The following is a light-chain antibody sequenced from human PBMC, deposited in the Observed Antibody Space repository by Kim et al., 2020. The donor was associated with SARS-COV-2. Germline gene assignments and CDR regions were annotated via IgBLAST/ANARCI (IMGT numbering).Light chain of an antibody. Sequence: SPGEGATLSCRASQSVSSVYLAWYQQKAGQAPRLLLYGASSRATGIPDRFSGSGSGTEFSLTISRLEPEDFAVYYCQQYLTSPLTFGGGTKVDIK. CDR1: QSVSSVY. CDR2: GAS. J-gene: IGKJ4*01. CDR3: QQYLTSPLT. V-gene: IGKV3-20*01.